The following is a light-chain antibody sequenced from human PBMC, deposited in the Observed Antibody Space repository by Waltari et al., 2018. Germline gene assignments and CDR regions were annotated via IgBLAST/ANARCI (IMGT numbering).Light chain of an antibody. J-gene: IGLJ3*02. CDR2: GNS. CDR1: TSNIGSQT. V-gene: IGLV1-44*01. Sequence: QSVLTQPPSVSGAPGQRATISCSGTTSNIGSQTMRWHQHVPGTAPKNLTCGNSRRPSGVPDRFSGSKSATSASLDINGLHSDDEAVYYCATWDDSLNTPVFGGGTKVTVL. CDR3: ATWDDSLNTPV.